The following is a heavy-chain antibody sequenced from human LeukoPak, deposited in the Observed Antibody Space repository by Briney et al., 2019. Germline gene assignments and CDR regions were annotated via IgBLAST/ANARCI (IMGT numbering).Heavy chain of an antibody. J-gene: IGHJ5*02. V-gene: IGHV1-58*02. CDR2: IVVGSGNT. CDR1: GFTFTSSA. Sequence: ASVKVSCKASGFTFTSSAMQWVRQARGQRLEWIGWIVVGSGNTNYAQKFQERVTITRDMSTSTAYMELSSLRSEDTAVYYCARVNPYSNYVGWFDPWGQGTLVTVSS. D-gene: IGHD4-11*01. CDR3: ARVNPYSNYVGWFDP.